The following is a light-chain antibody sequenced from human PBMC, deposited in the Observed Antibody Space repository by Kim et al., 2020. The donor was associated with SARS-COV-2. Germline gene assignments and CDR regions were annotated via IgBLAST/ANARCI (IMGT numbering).Light chain of an antibody. Sequence: EIVLTPSPATLSLSPGERATLSCRASQSVSSYLAWYQQKPGQAPRLLIYDASNRATGIPARFSGSGSGTDFTLTISSLEPEDFAVYYCQQRSNWPTYTFGQGTKLEI. CDR2: DAS. CDR3: QQRSNWPTYT. V-gene: IGKV3-11*01. J-gene: IGKJ2*01. CDR1: QSVSSY.